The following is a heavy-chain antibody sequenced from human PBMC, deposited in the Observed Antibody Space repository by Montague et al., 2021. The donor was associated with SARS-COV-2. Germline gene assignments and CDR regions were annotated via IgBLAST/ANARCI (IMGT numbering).Heavy chain of an antibody. CDR3: ASSGITLTGLDAFDI. CDR1: GDSVSSKSVA. V-gene: IGHV6-1*01. CDR2: TYYRSKWDS. Sequence: CAISGDSVSSKSVAWNWIRQSPSGGLEWLGRTYYRSKWDSDYAESVKRRLVITPDTSKNQVSLQLNSVIPEDTAVYFCASSGITLTGLDAFDIWGQGTMVTVSS. J-gene: IGHJ3*02. D-gene: IGHD3-9*01.